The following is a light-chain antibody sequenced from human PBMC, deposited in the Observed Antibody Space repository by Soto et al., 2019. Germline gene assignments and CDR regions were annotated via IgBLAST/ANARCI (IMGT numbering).Light chain of an antibody. CDR2: GAS. CDR3: QQYGSSPPIT. Sequence: EIVLTQSPGTLSLSPGERATLSCRASQSVSSSYLAWYQQKPGQAPRLLIYGASSRATGIPDRFSGSGSGTDFTLTISGLEAVDFAVYYCQQYGSSPPITFGQGARLEMK. V-gene: IGKV3-20*01. CDR1: QSVSSSY. J-gene: IGKJ5*01.